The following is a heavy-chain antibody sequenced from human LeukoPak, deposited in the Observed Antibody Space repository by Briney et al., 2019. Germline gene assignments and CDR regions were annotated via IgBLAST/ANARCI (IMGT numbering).Heavy chain of an antibody. CDR2: IGRGGIST. CDR3: AKGPWTNSEGLDY. Sequence: QPGGSLRLSCAASGFTFSSYAMGWVRQAPGKGLEWVSGIGRGGISTYYADSVKGRYTISRDNSKNTLYLQMSSLRAEDTAVYYCAKGPWTNSEGLDYWGQGTLVTVSS. D-gene: IGHD3/OR15-3a*01. CDR1: GFTFSSYA. V-gene: IGHV3-23*01. J-gene: IGHJ4*02.